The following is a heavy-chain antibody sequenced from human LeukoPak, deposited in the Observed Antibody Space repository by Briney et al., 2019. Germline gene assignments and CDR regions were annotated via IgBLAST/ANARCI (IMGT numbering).Heavy chain of an antibody. CDR3: ARAFTPGIRRALWFGDLS. CDR2: GSADGLDK. V-gene: IGHV3-30*04. J-gene: IGHJ5*02. D-gene: IGHD3-10*01. CDR1: GFAFRSYA. Sequence: GGCLRPSWAAAGFAFRSYAMHWVRQAPGKWRGWLVVGSADGLDKIYADSVKGRFTISKDFSTNTVSLQMNSLGGDDTGIYYCARAFTPGIRRALWFGDLSWGQRTLVSVSS.